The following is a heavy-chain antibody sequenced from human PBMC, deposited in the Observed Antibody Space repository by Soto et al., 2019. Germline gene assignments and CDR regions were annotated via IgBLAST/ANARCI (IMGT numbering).Heavy chain of an antibody. CDR2: ISWNSGSI. CDR1: GFPFNSYA. CDR3: VKDESINWYSGHFRH. V-gene: IGHV3-9*01. D-gene: IGHD6-13*01. J-gene: IGHJ1*01. Sequence: CVGLSCAASGFPFNSYAMSWVRQAPGKGLEWVSGISWNSGSIGYADSVKGRFAISRDNAKNSLHLQMNSLRAEDTAFYYCVKDESINWYSGHFRHWGQGTLVTVSS.